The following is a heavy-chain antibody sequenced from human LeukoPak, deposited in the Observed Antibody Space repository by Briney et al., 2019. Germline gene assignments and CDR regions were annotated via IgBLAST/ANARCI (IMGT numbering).Heavy chain of an antibody. V-gene: IGHV3-30-3*01. Sequence: GRSLRLSCAASGFTFSSYAMHWVRQAPGKGLEWVAVISYDGSNKYYADSVKGRFTISGDNSKNTLYLQMNSLRAEDTAVYYCARDEYYYDSSGYYPGYWGQGTLVTVSS. D-gene: IGHD3-22*01. CDR2: ISYDGSNK. CDR3: ARDEYYYDSSGYYPGY. J-gene: IGHJ4*02. CDR1: GFTFSSYA.